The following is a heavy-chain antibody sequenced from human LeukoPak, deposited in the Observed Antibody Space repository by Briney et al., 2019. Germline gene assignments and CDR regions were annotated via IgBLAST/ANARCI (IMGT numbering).Heavy chain of an antibody. D-gene: IGHD6-19*01. V-gene: IGHV3-64*01. CDR3: ARSYSSGWYSYY. J-gene: IGHJ4*02. CDR2: ISSNGGSS. CDR1: GFTFSSYA. Sequence: PGGSLRLPCAASGFTFSSYAMHWVRQAPGKGLEYVSAISSNGGSSYYANSVKGRFTISRDNSKNTLYLQMGSLRAEDMAVYYCARSYSSGWYSYYWGQGTLVTVPS.